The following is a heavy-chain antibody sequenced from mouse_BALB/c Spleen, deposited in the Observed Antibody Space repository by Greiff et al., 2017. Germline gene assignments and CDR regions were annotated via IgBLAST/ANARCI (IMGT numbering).Heavy chain of an antibody. Sequence: EVQLVETGGGLVQPKGSLKLSCAASGFTFNTYAMNWVRQAPGKGLEWVARIRSKSNNYATYYADSVKDRFTISRDDSQSMLYLQMNNLKTEDTAMYYCVRGPSTVVANYAMDYWGQGTSVTVSS. J-gene: IGHJ4*01. CDR3: VRGPSTVVANYAMDY. CDR1: GFTFNTYA. CDR2: IRSKSNNYAT. V-gene: IGHV10S3*01. D-gene: IGHD1-1*01.